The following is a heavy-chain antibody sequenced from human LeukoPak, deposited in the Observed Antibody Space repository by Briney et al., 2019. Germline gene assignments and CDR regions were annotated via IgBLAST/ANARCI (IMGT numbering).Heavy chain of an antibody. J-gene: IGHJ3*02. Sequence: GESLQISCNGSGYSFTSYWIGWVRQMPGKGLAWMGIIYPGDSDTRYSPSFQGQVTISADKSISTASLQWSSLKASDTALYYCARLPYDSSGYYPRDAFDIWGQGTMVTVSS. D-gene: IGHD3-22*01. CDR3: ARLPYDSSGYYPRDAFDI. CDR1: GYSFTSYW. V-gene: IGHV5-51*01. CDR2: IYPGDSDT.